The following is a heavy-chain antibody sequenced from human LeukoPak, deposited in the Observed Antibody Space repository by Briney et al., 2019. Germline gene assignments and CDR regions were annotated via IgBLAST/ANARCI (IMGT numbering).Heavy chain of an antibody. V-gene: IGHV1-2*02. D-gene: IGHD2/OR15-2a*01. J-gene: IGHJ4*02. Sequence: ASVKVSCKVSGFSFVDYYMHWVRRAPGQGLESMGWINPNTGGTNFAQKFQGRVTLTRDTSIRTVYMELRSLTSDDTAVYYCAREASDSSVCDHWGQGTRVTVSP. CDR2: INPNTGGT. CDR1: GFSFVDYY. CDR3: AREASDSSVCDH.